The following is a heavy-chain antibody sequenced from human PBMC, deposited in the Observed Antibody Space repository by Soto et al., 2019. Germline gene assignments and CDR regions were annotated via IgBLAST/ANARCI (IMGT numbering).Heavy chain of an antibody. V-gene: IGHV1-18*04. D-gene: IGHD3-22*01. CDR1: GYTFTSYG. J-gene: IGHJ4*02. CDR3: ARSPRYYYDSSGAITAYDY. CDR2: ISAYNGNT. Sequence: ASVKVSCKASGYTFTSYGISWVRQAPGQGLEWMGWISAYNGNTNYAQKLQGRVTMTTDTSTSTAYMELRSLRSDDTAVYYCARSPRYYYDSSGAITAYDYWGQGTLVTVSS.